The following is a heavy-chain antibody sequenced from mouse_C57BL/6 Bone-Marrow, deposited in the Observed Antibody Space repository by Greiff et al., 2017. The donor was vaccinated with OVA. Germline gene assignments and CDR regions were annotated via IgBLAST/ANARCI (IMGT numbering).Heavy chain of an antibody. CDR1: GYTFTSYW. D-gene: IGHD2-5*01. Sequence: QVQLQQPGAELVKPGASVKLSCKASGYTFTSYWLQWVKQRPGQGLEWIGEIDPSDSYTNYNQKFKGKATLTVDTSSSAAYMQLSSLTSEDSAVYYCARRPSYYRNYGYWGQGTTLTVSS. V-gene: IGHV1-50*01. CDR2: IDPSDSYT. J-gene: IGHJ2*01. CDR3: ARRPSYYRNYGY.